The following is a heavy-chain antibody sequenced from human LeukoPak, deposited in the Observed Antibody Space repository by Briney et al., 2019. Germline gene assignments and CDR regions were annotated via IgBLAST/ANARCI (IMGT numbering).Heavy chain of an antibody. CDR1: GFTFSSYA. CDR3: ARAPDTAMVNLDY. Sequence: GGSLRLSCAASGFTFSSYAMHWVRQAPGKGLEWVAVISYDGSNRYYADSVKGRFTISRDNSKNTLYLQMNSLRAEDTAVYYCARAPDTAMVNLDYWGQGTLVTVSS. D-gene: IGHD5-18*01. V-gene: IGHV3-30-3*01. CDR2: ISYDGSNR. J-gene: IGHJ4*02.